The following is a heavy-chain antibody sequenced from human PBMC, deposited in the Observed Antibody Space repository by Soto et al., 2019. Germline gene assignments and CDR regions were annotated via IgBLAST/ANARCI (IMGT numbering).Heavy chain of an antibody. CDR2: INGDGTST. V-gene: IGHV3-74*01. J-gene: IGHJ6*02. CDR3: ARDWRLQGYGMDV. D-gene: IGHD4-4*01. CDR1: GFAFRTYW. Sequence: EVQLVESGGGLVQPGGSLRLSCATSGFAFRTYWMHWVRQAPGEGLVWVSRINGDGTSTSYADSVKGRFTISRDNAKNTLYLQMNSLRGEDTAVYYCARDWRLQGYGMDVWGQGTTVTVSS.